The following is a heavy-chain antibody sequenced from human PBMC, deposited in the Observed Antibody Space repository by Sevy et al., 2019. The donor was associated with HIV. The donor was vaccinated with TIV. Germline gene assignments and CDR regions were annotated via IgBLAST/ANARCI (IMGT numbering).Heavy chain of an antibody. CDR2: IGNRGDRT. V-gene: IGHV3-23*01. CDR3: VRREVLVEDQHLSY. J-gene: IGHJ4*02. D-gene: IGHD2-2*01. Sequence: GGSLRLSCAASGFLFRNYVMSWVRQAPGKGLEWVSVIGNRGDRTYYGDSVKGRFIISRDNSMNMLYLQTVSLRVEDTAIYYCVRREVLVEDQHLSYGGQGVLVTVSS. CDR1: GFLFRNYV.